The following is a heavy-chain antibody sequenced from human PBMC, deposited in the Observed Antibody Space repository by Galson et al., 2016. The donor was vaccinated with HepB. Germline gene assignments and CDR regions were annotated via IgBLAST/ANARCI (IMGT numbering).Heavy chain of an antibody. CDR3: ARDGYTYGNGLDV. J-gene: IGHJ6*02. V-gene: IGHV1-69*13. Sequence: SVKVSCKASGGTFSSYAISWVRQAPGQGLEWMGRIIPVLDASKYPQKFQGRVTITADESTSTAYMDLNSLTSDDTAVYYCARDGYTYGNGLDVWGQGTTVIVSS. CDR2: IIPVLDAS. D-gene: IGHD5-18*01. CDR1: GGTFSSYA.